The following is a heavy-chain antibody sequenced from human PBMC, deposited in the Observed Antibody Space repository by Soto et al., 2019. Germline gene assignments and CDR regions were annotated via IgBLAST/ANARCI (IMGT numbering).Heavy chain of an antibody. CDR3: AGAVSTRTAPIGY. V-gene: IGHV1-46*01. Sequence: QVQLVQSGAEVKNPGASVKISCKASGYTFTTYYMHWLRQARGQGLEWMGIITPSSGSTRYEQKFQDRVTMTRDTSTSTVYMELGSLRSEDTAVYYCAGAVSTRTAPIGYWGQGTLVTVSS. CDR1: GYTFTTYY. D-gene: IGHD4-17*01. CDR2: ITPSSGST. J-gene: IGHJ4*02.